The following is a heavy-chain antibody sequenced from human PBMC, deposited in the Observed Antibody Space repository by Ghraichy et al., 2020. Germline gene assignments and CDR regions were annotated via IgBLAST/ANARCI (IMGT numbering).Heavy chain of an antibody. Sequence: SETLSLTCTVSGGSISSYYWSWIRQPPGKGLEWIGYIYYSGSTNYNPSLKSRVTISVDTSKNQFSLKLSSVTAADTAVYYCARVADSSSWFWGFDYWGQGTLVTVSS. V-gene: IGHV4-59*01. CDR3: ARVADSSSWFWGFDY. CDR2: IYYSGST. J-gene: IGHJ4*02. D-gene: IGHD6-13*01. CDR1: GGSISSYY.